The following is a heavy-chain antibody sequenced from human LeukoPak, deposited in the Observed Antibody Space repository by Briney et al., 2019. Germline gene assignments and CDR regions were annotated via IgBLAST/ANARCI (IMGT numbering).Heavy chain of an antibody. D-gene: IGHD3-3*01. CDR1: GFIFSTYA. CDR3: AKAPFGVVSYNNWFDP. CDR2: ISSDGSNK. J-gene: IGHJ5*02. Sequence: GGSLRLSCAASGFIFSTYAMHWVRQAPGKGLEWVAVISSDGSNKYYADSVKGRFTLSRDNSEKTLYLQVNSLRAEDTAVYYCAKAPFGVVSYNNWFDPWGQGTLVTVSS. V-gene: IGHV3-30*04.